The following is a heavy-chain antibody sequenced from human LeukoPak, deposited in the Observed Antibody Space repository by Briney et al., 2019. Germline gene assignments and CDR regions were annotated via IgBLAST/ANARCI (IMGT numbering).Heavy chain of an antibody. CDR1: GFTFSNYW. J-gene: IGHJ4*02. Sequence: PGGSLRLSCVASGFTFSNYWMSWVPQAPGRGLEWVANIKEDGSEKNYVDSVKGRFTISRDNAKISLYLQMNSLRAEDTAVYYCVTGGYSYGYWGQGTLVTVSS. D-gene: IGHD5-18*01. CDR3: VTGGYSYGY. CDR2: IKEDGSEK. V-gene: IGHV3-7*02.